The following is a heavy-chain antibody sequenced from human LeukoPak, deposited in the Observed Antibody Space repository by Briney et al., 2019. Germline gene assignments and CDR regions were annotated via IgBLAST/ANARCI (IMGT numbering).Heavy chain of an antibody. V-gene: IGHV4-38-2*02. J-gene: IGHJ4*02. CDR2: LHHRGST. D-gene: IGHD6-13*01. Sequence: SETLSLTCTVSGYSISVGYYWGWIRQPPGKGLEWVGSLHHRGSTYYNPSLKSRVTTSVDTSKNQIFLKLSSVTAADTAVYYCTRDGYLIAGSRFDDWGQGTLVTVTS. CDR3: TRDGYLIAGSRFDD. CDR1: GYSISVGYY.